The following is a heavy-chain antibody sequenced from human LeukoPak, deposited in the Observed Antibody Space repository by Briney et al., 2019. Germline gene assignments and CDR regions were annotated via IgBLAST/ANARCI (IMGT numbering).Heavy chain of an antibody. V-gene: IGHV3-30*04. CDR2: ISYDGSNK. CDR3: ARAFLLWFGELYYFDY. D-gene: IGHD3-10*01. J-gene: IGHJ4*02. CDR1: GFTFSSYA. Sequence: GRSLRLSCAASGFTFSSYAMHWVRQAPGKGLEWEAVISYDGSNKYYADSVKGRFTISRDNSKNTLYLQMNSLRAEDTAVYYCARAFLLWFGELYYFDYWGQGTLVTVSS.